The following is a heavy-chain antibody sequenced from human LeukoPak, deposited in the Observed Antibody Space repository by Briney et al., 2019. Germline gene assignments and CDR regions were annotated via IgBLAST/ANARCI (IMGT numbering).Heavy chain of an antibody. D-gene: IGHD3-22*01. J-gene: IGHJ4*02. CDR1: GYTFTSYA. V-gene: IGHV1-3*02. CDR3: ARGDYYDSSVLDY. Sequence: ASVKVSCKASGYTFTSYAIHWVRQAPGQRLEWMGWSNAGNGNTKYSQEFQGRVTITRDTSASTAYMELSSLRSEDMAVYYCARGDYYDSSVLDYWGQGTLVTVSS. CDR2: SNAGNGNT.